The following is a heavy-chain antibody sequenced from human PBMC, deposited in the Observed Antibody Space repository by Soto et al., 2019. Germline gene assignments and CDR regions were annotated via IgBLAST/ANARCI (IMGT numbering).Heavy chain of an antibody. J-gene: IGHJ5*02. CDR3: TTLGFDP. CDR2: VKSQAAGGTT. CDR1: GSTFSHAW. Sequence: ESGGGLVKPGGSLRLSCAASGSTFSHAWMSWVRQVPGKGLEWVARVKSQAAGGTTDYAAPVKGRFTISRDDSKNTLYLQMNSLKTDDTAVYYCTTLGFDPWGQGTLVTVSS. V-gene: IGHV3-15*01.